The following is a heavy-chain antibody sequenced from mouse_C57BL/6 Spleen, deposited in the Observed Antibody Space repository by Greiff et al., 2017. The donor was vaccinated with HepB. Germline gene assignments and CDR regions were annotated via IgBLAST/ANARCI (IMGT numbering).Heavy chain of an antibody. CDR2: ISPNNGGT. CDR1: GYTFTDYN. D-gene: IGHD2-4*01. J-gene: IGHJ2*01. V-gene: IGHV1-18*01. Sequence: VQLQQSGPELVKPGASVKIPCKASGYTFTDYNMDWVKQSHGKSLEWIGDISPNNGGTIYNQKFKGKATLTVDKSSSTAYMELRSLTSEDTAVYYCARGDYGDYWGQGTTLTVSS. CDR3: ARGDYGDY.